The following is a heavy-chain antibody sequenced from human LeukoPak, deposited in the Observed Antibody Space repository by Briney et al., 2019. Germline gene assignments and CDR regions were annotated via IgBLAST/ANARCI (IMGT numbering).Heavy chain of an antibody. J-gene: IGHJ4*02. V-gene: IGHV4-34*01. CDR2: INHSGST. CDR1: GGSFSGYY. Sequence: SETLSLACAVYGGSFSGYYWSWIRQPPGKGLEWIGEINHSGSTNYNPSIKSRVTISVDTSKNQFSLKLSSVTAADTAVYYCARVPSGYCSGGSCYLDYWGQGTLVTVSS. CDR3: ARVPSGYCSGGSCYLDY. D-gene: IGHD2-15*01.